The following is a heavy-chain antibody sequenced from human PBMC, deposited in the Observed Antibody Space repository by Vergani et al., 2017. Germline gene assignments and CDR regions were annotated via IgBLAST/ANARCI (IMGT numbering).Heavy chain of an antibody. D-gene: IGHD6-19*01. CDR1: GFTFSSYG. CDR2: ISDDGSKT. J-gene: IGHJ4*02. CDR3: AKKFGGWGSDY. Sequence: QVQLVESGGGVVQPGRSLRLSCAASGFTFSSYGMHWVRQAPGKGLEWVAVISDDGSKTYYADFVKGRFTISRDNSKNTLYLQMNSLRAEDTAVYYCAKKFGGWGSDYWGQGTLVTVSS. V-gene: IGHV3-30*18.